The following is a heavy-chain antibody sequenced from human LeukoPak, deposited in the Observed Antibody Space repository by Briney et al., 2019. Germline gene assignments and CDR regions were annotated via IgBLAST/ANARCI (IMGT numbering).Heavy chain of an antibody. J-gene: IGHJ6*03. Sequence: SETLSLTCTVSGYSISSGSYWGWIRQPPGKGLEWVGSIYHSGSTYHNPSLKSRVTISVDTSKNQFSLKLRSVTAADTAVYFCARPTWTNYMDVWGKGTAVTISS. CDR2: IYHSGST. V-gene: IGHV4-38-2*02. CDR1: GYSISSGSY. D-gene: IGHD3/OR15-3a*01. CDR3: ARPTWTNYMDV.